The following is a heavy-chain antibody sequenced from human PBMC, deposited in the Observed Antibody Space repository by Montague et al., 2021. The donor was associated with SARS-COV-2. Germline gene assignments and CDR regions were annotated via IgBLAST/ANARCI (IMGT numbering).Heavy chain of an antibody. CDR1: GGSFSGCY. Sequence: SETLSLTRALSGGSFSGCYCYWIRLRRGPGLEWIGEISHSGSTNSNPSLTSRVTISVDMSKNQFSLKLSSVTAADTAVYYCARGPGVVIILAIYYYYGMDLWGQGTTVTVSS. J-gene: IGHJ6*02. V-gene: IGHV4-34*01. CDR2: ISHSGST. D-gene: IGHD3-3*01. CDR3: ARGPGVVIILAIYYYYGMDL.